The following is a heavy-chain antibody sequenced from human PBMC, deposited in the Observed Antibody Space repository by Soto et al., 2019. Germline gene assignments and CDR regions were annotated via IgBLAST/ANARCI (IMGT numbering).Heavy chain of an antibody. J-gene: IGHJ4*02. D-gene: IGHD1-26*01. Sequence: GGSLRLSCAASGFSFSNFAVNWVRQAPGKGLEWVSTISGSGGTTYYADSVKGRFTISRDNSKDTLYLQMNSLRAEDTAVYYCAKIGTYVGATGHYYYFDYWGQGTLVTVSS. CDR3: AKIGTYVGATGHYYYFDY. CDR2: ISGSGGTT. V-gene: IGHV3-23*01. CDR1: GFSFSNFA.